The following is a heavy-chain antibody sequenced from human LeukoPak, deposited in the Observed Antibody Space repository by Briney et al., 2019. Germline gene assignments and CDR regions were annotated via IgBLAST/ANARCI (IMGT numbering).Heavy chain of an antibody. D-gene: IGHD4-17*01. Sequence: PGGSLRLSCAASGFTFSNFAVNWVRQAPGKGLEWVSVIGGGDGSIYYADSVKGRFTISRDDLRNTGYLQMNSLRTEDTAVYYCTRLLIGNYGDNNWHFDLWGRGTLVTVSS. CDR3: TRLLIGNYGDNNWHFDL. J-gene: IGHJ2*01. CDR2: IGGGDGSI. V-gene: IGHV3-23*01. CDR1: GFTFSNFA.